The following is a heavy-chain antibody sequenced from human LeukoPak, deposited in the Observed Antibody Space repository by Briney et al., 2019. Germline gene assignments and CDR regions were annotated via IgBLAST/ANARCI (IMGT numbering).Heavy chain of an antibody. Sequence: PGRSLRLSCAASGFTFSSYAMSWVRQAPGKGLEWVSAISGSGGSTYYADSVKGRFTISRDNSKNTLYLQMNSLRAEDTAVYYCAKGTLWELPLAPFDYWGQGTLVTVSS. D-gene: IGHD1-26*01. J-gene: IGHJ4*02. CDR1: GFTFSSYA. CDR3: AKGTLWELPLAPFDY. V-gene: IGHV3-23*01. CDR2: ISGSGGST.